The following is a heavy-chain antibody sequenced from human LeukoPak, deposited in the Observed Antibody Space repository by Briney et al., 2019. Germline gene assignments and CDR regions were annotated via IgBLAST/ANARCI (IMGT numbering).Heavy chain of an antibody. CDR2: ITYDGSNK. D-gene: IGHD3-3*01. J-gene: IGHJ6*02. CDR3: AKTLNRGGFFGVVIIDQYYGMDV. Sequence: GGSLRLSCVVSGFTFSGYGMHWVRQAPGKGLEWVSVITYDGSNKYYADSEKGRFTIFKDNSKITLYLQMNSLRTEDTAVYYCAKTLNRGGFFGVVIIDQYYGMDVWGQGTTVTVSS. V-gene: IGHV3-30*18. CDR1: GFTFSGYG.